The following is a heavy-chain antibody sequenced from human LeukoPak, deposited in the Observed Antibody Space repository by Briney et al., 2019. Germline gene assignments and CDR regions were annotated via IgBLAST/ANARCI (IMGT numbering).Heavy chain of an antibody. D-gene: IGHD6-13*01. V-gene: IGHV3-30*03. CDR3: VSHSEVDV. CDR2: MSYDGTKK. J-gene: IGHJ6*04. Sequence: GGSLRLSCGASGFTFSSHGMNWVRQAPGKGLEWVVVMSYDGTKKYYADSVKGRFTISRDNSKNTLYLQMNSLRAEDTAVYYCVSHSEVDVWGKGTTVTVSS. CDR1: GFTFSSHG.